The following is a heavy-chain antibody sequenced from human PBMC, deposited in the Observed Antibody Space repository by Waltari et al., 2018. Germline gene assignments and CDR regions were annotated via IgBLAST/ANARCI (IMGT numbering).Heavy chain of an antibody. V-gene: IGHV4-38-2*01. CDR1: GFSFSRGYQ. CDR2: IYHSGST. Sequence: QVQLQESGPGLVKPSETLSLTCAVSGFSFSRGYQWGWIRQPPGKGLEWIGSIYHSGSTYFNPSLKSRVTISVDTSKNKVSLRLSSVTAADTAVYYCARMFYDFWTGYSDYWGHGTLVTVSS. CDR3: ARMFYDFWTGYSDY. D-gene: IGHD3-3*01. J-gene: IGHJ4*01.